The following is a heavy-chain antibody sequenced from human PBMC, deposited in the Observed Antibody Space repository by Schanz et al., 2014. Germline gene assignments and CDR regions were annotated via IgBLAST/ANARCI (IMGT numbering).Heavy chain of an antibody. V-gene: IGHV1-3*01. CDR1: GYTFTSYS. J-gene: IGHJ6*02. D-gene: IGHD5-12*01. CDR2: INVGNGNM. Sequence: QVQLVQSGAEVKKPGASVKVSCKASGYTFTSYSIHWVRQAPGQGLEWMGWINVGNGNMKYSQKFQGRVTITRDTTATTAYMELTSLRSEDTPVDICAKELTVYTGYVVHCYYCGIDAWGRGTMVTVSS. CDR3: AKELTVYTGYVVHCYYCGIDA.